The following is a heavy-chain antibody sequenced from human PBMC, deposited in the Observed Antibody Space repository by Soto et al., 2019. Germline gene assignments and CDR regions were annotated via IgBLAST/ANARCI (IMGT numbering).Heavy chain of an antibody. Sequence: QVQLQQWGAGLLKPSETLSLTCAVYGGSFSGYYWTWIGQGPGKGLEWIGEINLSGGTNYTSSLKSRVTISVDTSKNHSSLILYAVTAADTAVYYCAKDRQYYHFWGGYENEGPYGMDVWGQGTTVTVSS. CDR3: AKDRQYYHFWGGYENEGPYGMDV. V-gene: IGHV4-34*02. D-gene: IGHD3-3*02. CDR2: INLSGGT. J-gene: IGHJ6*02. CDR1: GGSFSGYY.